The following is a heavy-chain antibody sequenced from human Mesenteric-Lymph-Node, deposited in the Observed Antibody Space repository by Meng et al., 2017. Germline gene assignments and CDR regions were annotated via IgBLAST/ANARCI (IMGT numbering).Heavy chain of an antibody. D-gene: IGHD3-22*01. CDR2: INPNSGGT. CDR3: ARDLSPLPPTLSSGFEYNWFDP. CDR1: GYTFTGYY. V-gene: IGHV1-2*06. Sequence: ASVKVSCKASGYTFTGYYMHWVRQAPGQGLEWMGRINPNSGGTNYAQKFQGRVTMTRDTSISTAYMELSRLRSDDTAVYYCARDLSPLPPTLSSGFEYNWFDPWGQGTLVTVSS. J-gene: IGHJ5*02.